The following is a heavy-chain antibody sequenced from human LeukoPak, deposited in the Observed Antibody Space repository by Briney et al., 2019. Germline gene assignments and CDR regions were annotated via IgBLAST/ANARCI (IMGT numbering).Heavy chain of an antibody. V-gene: IGHV4-30-4*01. Sequence: SSQTLSLTCTVPRDSISSGDYYWSWIRQPPGKGLEWLGYIYYSGSTYYNPSLKSRLTISVDESKNQLSLRLNSVTAADAAVYYCARAAPGIAPHFQHWGRGTMVTVSS. J-gene: IGHJ1*01. CDR2: IYYSGST. CDR3: ARAAPGIAPHFQH. CDR1: RDSISSGDYY. D-gene: IGHD6-13*01.